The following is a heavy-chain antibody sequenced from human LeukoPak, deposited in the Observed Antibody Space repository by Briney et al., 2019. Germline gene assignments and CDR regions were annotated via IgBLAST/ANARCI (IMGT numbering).Heavy chain of an antibody. CDR2: IYYTGST. CDR1: GGAITNYY. D-gene: IGHD6-13*01. Sequence: SETLSLTCGVSGGAITNYYWNWIRQAPGKGLEWLGYIYYTGSTTYNPSVKSRITISLDTSKKHISLKLRSVTAADTAVYYCAREMVAAAGNWGQGTLVTVSS. J-gene: IGHJ4*02. V-gene: IGHV4-59*01. CDR3: AREMVAAAGN.